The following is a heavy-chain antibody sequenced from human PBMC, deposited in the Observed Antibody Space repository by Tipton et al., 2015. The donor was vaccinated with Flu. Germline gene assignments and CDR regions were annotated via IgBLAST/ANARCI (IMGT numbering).Heavy chain of an antibody. CDR1: GFIFSTYG. CDR3: AREMLGEGATIAY. V-gene: IGHV3-33*01. J-gene: IGHJ4*02. D-gene: IGHD3-10*02. Sequence: SGFIFSTYGMHWVRQAPGKGLEWVAVIWYDGSNKYYADSVKGRFTISRDNSKNTLYLQMNSLRAEDTAVYYCAREMLGEGATIAYWGQGTLVTVSS. CDR2: IWYDGSNK.